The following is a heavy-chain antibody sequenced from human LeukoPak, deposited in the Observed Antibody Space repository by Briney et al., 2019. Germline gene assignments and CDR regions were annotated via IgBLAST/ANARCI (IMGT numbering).Heavy chain of an antibody. J-gene: IGHJ4*02. CDR2: IYPKDGST. Sequence: ASVKVSCKASGYTFTSNYIHWVRQAPGQGLEWMGMIYPKDGSTSYAQKFQGRVTVTRDTSTSTVHMELSGLRSEDTAVYYCARDQEGFDYWGQGTLITVSS. V-gene: IGHV1-46*01. CDR1: GYTFTSNY. CDR3: ARDQEGFDY.